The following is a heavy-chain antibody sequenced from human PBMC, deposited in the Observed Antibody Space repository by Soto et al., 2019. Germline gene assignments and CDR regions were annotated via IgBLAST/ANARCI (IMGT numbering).Heavy chain of an antibody. V-gene: IGHV1-2*02. J-gene: IGHJ1*01. CDR3: ATDVGSSSRYFHR. D-gene: IGHD6-6*01. CDR2: INPNTGGT. Sequence: QVQLVQSGAEVKKPGASVKVSCKASGYTFSDYYMHWVRQAPGQGLEWMGWINPNTGGTNYAQRFQGKVTRTWDTSISTAYMELSSLRSDDTALYYCATDVGSSSRYFHRWGQGTLVTVSS. CDR1: GYTFSDYY.